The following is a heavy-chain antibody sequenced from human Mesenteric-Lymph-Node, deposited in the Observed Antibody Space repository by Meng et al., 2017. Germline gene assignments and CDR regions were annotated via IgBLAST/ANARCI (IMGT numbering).Heavy chain of an antibody. J-gene: IGHJ4*02. CDR1: GFTISRHW. CDR3: TGLSGPFDY. Sequence: EVQLVESGGGLVQQGGSLRLSCAASGFTISRHWMHWVRQAPGKGLVWVSRINSDGRTTNYADSVKGRFTISRDNAKNTLYLQMNSLRAEDTAVYFCTGLSGPFDYWGQGTLVTVSS. CDR2: INSDGRTT. V-gene: IGHV3-74*01. D-gene: IGHD6-19*01.